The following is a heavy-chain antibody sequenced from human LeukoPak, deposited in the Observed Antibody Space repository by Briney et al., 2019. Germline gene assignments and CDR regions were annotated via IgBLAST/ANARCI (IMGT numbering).Heavy chain of an antibody. CDR2: INPSGGST. J-gene: IGHJ4*02. V-gene: IGHV1-46*01. Sequence: ASVKVSCKASGYTFTSYYMHWVRQAPGQGLEWMGIINPSGGSTSYAQKFQGRFTISRDNSKNTLYLQMGSLRTEDMAVYYCARVGRVEASYGYLDYWGQGTLVTVSS. CDR1: GYTFTSYY. D-gene: IGHD5-18*01. CDR3: ARVGRVEASYGYLDY.